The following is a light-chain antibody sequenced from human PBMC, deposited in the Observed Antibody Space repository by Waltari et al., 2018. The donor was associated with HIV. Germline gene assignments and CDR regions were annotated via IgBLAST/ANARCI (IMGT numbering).Light chain of an antibody. CDR3: SSYADTNNVL. CDR1: SSYVGGFDS. V-gene: IGLV2-8*01. J-gene: IGLJ3*02. Sequence: QSALTQPPSASGSPGQSVTLSCTGPSSYVGGFDSLPWYQQHPAKAPNLRIYAVNRRPSGFPDRFSGSKSGNTASLTVSGLQTEDEADYYCSSYADTNNVLFGGGTKLTVL. CDR2: AVN.